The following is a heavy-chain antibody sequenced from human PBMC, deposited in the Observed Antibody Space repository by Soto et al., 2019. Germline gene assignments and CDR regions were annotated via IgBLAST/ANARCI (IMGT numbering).Heavy chain of an antibody. Sequence: QVQLVESGGSVVQPGRSLRLSCAASGFTFSSYGMHWVRQAPGKGLEWVAVISYDGSNIYYADSVKGRFTISRDNSKNTLYLQMNSLRAEDTAVYYCAKDQEMATIFNYWGQGTLVTVSS. CDR2: ISYDGSNI. D-gene: IGHD5-12*01. CDR1: GFTFSSYG. V-gene: IGHV3-30*18. CDR3: AKDQEMATIFNY. J-gene: IGHJ4*02.